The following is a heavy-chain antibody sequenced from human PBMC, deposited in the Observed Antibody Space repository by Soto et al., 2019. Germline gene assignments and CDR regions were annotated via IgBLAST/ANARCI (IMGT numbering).Heavy chain of an antibody. CDR1: GLSIRSSTW. Sequence: QVQLQESGPGLVKPSGTLSLTCAVSGLSIRSSTWWTWVRQSPGKGPEWIGEIYHAGSPSYNPSLKRRVTMAVDTSKNHISLKLASVTAADTAVYYCAGGAGSGSYSDWGQGTLGTVSS. V-gene: IGHV4-4*02. CDR3: AGGAGSGSYSD. CDR2: IYHAGSP. D-gene: IGHD3-10*01. J-gene: IGHJ1*01.